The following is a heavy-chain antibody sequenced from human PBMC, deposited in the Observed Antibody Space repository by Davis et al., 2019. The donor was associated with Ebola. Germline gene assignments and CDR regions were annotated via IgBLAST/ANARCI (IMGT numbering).Heavy chain of an antibody. D-gene: IGHD3-3*01. CDR1: GGSISSSSYY. CDR2: IYYSGST. Sequence: SETLSLTCTVSGGSISSSSYYWGWIRQPPGKGLEWIGRIYYSGSTYYNPSLKSRVTISVDTSKNQFSLKLSSVTAADTAVYYCARLGDYDFWSGYYHFDYWGQGTLVTVSS. J-gene: IGHJ4*02. V-gene: IGHV4-39*01. CDR3: ARLGDYDFWSGYYHFDY.